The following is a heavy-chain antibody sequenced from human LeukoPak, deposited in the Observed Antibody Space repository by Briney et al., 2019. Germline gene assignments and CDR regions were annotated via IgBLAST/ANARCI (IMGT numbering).Heavy chain of an antibody. V-gene: IGHV5-51*01. Sequence: GESLKISCKASGYSFTSHWIGWVRQMPGKGLEWMGSIYPGDSDTRYSPSFQGQVTISADKSISTAYLQWSSLQASDTAMHYCARRGLADCWGQGTLVTVSS. CDR2: IYPGDSDT. CDR1: GYSFTSHW. CDR3: ARRGLADC. J-gene: IGHJ4*02. D-gene: IGHD6-19*01.